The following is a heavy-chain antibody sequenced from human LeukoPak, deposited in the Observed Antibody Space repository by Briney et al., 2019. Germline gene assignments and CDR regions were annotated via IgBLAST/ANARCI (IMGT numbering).Heavy chain of an antibody. CDR3: ARAPLYRYCTNDVCPYYFDY. CDR2: INHSGST. V-gene: IGHV4-34*01. Sequence: SETLSLTCAVYGGSFSDYYWIWIRQPPGKGLEWIGEINHSGSTNYNPSLKSRVTIPVDTSKNQFSLKLSSVTAADTAAYYCARAPLYRYCTNDVCPYYFDYWGQGTLVTVSS. CDR1: GGSFSDYY. J-gene: IGHJ4*02. D-gene: IGHD2-8*01.